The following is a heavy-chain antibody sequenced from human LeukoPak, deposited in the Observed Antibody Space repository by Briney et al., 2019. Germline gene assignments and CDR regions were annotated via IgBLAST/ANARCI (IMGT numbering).Heavy chain of an antibody. Sequence: GGSLRLSCSASGFTFSSYSMHWVRQAPGKGLEYVSAISSNGGNTYYADSVKGRFTISRDNSKNTLYLQMSSLRAEDTAVYYCVNGRAGVVVPAAIDAFDIWGQGTMDTVSS. CDR2: ISSNGGNT. CDR1: GFTFSSYS. CDR3: VNGRAGVVVPAAIDAFDI. D-gene: IGHD2-2*01. V-gene: IGHV3-64D*06. J-gene: IGHJ3*02.